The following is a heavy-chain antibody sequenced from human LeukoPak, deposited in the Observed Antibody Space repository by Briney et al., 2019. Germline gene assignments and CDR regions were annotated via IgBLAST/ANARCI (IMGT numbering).Heavy chain of an antibody. CDR3: ARDPDMVRGVIIRYNWFDP. V-gene: IGHV1-18*04. Sequence: ASVKVSCKASGYTFSSYGISWVRQAPGQGLEWMGWIIAYDGNTNYAQKLQGRVTMTTDTSTSTAYMELRSLRSDDTAVYYCARDPDMVRGVIIRYNWFDPWGQGTLVTVSS. D-gene: IGHD3-10*01. CDR2: IIAYDGNT. CDR1: GYTFSSYG. J-gene: IGHJ5*02.